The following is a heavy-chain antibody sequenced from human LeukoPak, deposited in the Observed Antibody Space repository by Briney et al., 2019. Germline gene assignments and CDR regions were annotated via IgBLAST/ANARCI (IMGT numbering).Heavy chain of an antibody. V-gene: IGHV3-66*01. CDR2: IYSGGNT. J-gene: IGHJ4*02. D-gene: IGHD1-26*01. Sequence: PGGSLRLSCAASGFTVSNNYMSWVRQAPGKGLEWISVIYSGGNTYYADSVKGRFTISRDNSKNTLYLQMNSLRAEDTAIYYCAKEGDGVSYLHEWGQGTLVTVSS. CDR1: GFTVSNNY. CDR3: AKEGDGVSYLHE.